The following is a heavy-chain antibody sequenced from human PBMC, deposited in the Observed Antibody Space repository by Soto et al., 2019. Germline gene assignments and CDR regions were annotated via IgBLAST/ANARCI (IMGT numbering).Heavy chain of an antibody. CDR1: GFTFSSYG. CDR2: ISYDRSNK. D-gene: IGHD1-1*01. V-gene: IGHV3-30*18. Sequence: QVQLVESGGGVVQPGRSLRLSCAASGFTFSSYGMHWVRQAPGKGLEWVAVISYDRSNKYYADSVKGRFTISRDNSKYTLYLQLNSLRAEDTAVYYCAKNEKADLFLNDALDIWGHGTMVTVSS. CDR3: AKNEKADLFLNDALDI. J-gene: IGHJ3*02.